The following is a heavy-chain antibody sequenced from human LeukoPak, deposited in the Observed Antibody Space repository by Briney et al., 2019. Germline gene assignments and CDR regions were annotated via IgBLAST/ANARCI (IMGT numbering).Heavy chain of an antibody. V-gene: IGHV3-23*01. CDR2: IGSSGDST. J-gene: IGHJ3*02. CDR3: AKDPNGDYIGTFDI. D-gene: IGHD4-17*01. CDR1: GFTFSSYA. Sequence: GGSLRLSCAASGFTFSSYAMSWVRQAPGKGLEWVSAIGSSGDSTYYADSVKGRFTISRDNSKNTLYLQMNSLRAEDTAVYYCAKDPNGDYIGTFDIWGQGTMVTVSS.